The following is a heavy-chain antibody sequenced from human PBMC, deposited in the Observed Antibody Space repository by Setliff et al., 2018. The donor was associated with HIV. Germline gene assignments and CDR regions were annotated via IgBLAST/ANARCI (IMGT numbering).Heavy chain of an antibody. CDR2: IYYSGNT. D-gene: IGHD1-26*01. Sequence: LSLTCTVSGGSISSSSYYWGWIRQPPGKGLEWIGTIYYSGNTYYNPSLKSRVTISVDTSKNQISLKLSSVAAADTAVYYCASHLPPYSGNFDYWGHGTLVTVSS. CDR1: GGSISSSSYY. CDR3: ASHLPPYSGNFDY. V-gene: IGHV4-39*01. J-gene: IGHJ4*01.